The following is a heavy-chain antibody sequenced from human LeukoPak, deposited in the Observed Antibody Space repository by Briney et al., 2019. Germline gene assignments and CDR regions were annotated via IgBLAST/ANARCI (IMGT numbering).Heavy chain of an antibody. CDR3: ARRFSADYGDYLWFDP. CDR2: INWNGGST. Sequence: GGSLRLSCAASGFTFDDNGMSWVRQAPGKGLEWVSGINWNGGSTGYADSVKGRFTISRDSAENSLYLQMNSLRAEDTALYYCARRFSADYGDYLWFDPWGQGTLVTVSS. D-gene: IGHD4-17*01. CDR1: GFTFDDNG. V-gene: IGHV3-20*04. J-gene: IGHJ5*02.